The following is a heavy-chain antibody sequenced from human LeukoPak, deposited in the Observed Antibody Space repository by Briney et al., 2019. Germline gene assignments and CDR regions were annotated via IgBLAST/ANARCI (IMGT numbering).Heavy chain of an antibody. CDR2: IIPLFGTA. Sequence: SVKVSRKASGGTFSNYAINWVRQAPGQGLEWMGGIIPLFGTANYAQKFQGRVTITAVESMSTAYMELSSLRSVDTAVYYCARGWLAESTVVTPYNYWGQGTLVTVSS. V-gene: IGHV1-69*13. D-gene: IGHD4-23*01. CDR1: GGTFSNYA. CDR3: ARGWLAESTVVTPYNY. J-gene: IGHJ4*02.